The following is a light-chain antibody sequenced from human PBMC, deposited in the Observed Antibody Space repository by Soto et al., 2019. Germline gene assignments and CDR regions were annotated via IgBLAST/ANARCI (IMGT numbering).Light chain of an antibody. J-gene: IGKJ1*01. CDR2: GAS. CDR1: QSVSSN. CDR3: QQYNNWPTWT. V-gene: IGKV3-15*01. Sequence: EIVMTQSPATLSVSPGERATLSCRASQSVSSNLAWYQQKPGQAPRLLIYGASTRATGIPARFSCSGSGTEFPLTISSLQSEDFAVYYCQQYNNWPTWTFGQGTKVEIK.